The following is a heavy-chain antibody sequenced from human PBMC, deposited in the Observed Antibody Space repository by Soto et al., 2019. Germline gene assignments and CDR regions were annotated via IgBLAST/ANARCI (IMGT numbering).Heavy chain of an antibody. Sequence: QITLNESGPTQVKPRQTLTLTCTFSGFSLTTSGVGVGWIRQSPGKAPVWLALIYWDDDKRYSPSLKSRLTITKDTYKNQVVMTMADLDPADTATYYCAHRVLRTVFGLVTTTAIYFDFWGQGTPVAVSS. D-gene: IGHD3-3*01. V-gene: IGHV2-5*02. CDR3: AHRVLRTVFGLVTTTAIYFDF. CDR1: GFSLTTSGVG. CDR2: IYWDDDK. J-gene: IGHJ4*02.